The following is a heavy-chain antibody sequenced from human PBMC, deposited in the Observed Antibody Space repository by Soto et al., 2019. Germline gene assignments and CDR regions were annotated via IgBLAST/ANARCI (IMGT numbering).Heavy chain of an antibody. V-gene: IGHV3-30*18. Sequence: GGSLRLSCAASGFTFSSYGMHWVRQAPGKGLEWVAVISYDGSNKYYADSVKGRFTISRDNSKNTLYLQMNSLRAEDTAVYYCAKDPYYSNYFDYWGQGTLVTVSS. CDR3: AKDPYYSNYFDY. J-gene: IGHJ4*02. CDR1: GFTFSSYG. D-gene: IGHD4-4*01. CDR2: ISYDGSNK.